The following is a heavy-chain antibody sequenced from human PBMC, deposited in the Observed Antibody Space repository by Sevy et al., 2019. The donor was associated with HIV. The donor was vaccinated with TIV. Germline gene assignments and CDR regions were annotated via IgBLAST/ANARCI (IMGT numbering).Heavy chain of an antibody. CDR2: IYSGGST. CDR3: GIQDEWLLYFQH. D-gene: IGHD3-3*01. J-gene: IGHJ1*01. Sequence: GALGLSCSGSWFTGRRNYISLVRQAPGEGLGLGSGIYSGGSTYYAGSVKGRFTISRDNSKNTLYLQMNSLRAEETAVYYCGIQDEWLLYFQHWGQGTLVTVSS. CDR1: WFTGRRNY. V-gene: IGHV3-53*01.